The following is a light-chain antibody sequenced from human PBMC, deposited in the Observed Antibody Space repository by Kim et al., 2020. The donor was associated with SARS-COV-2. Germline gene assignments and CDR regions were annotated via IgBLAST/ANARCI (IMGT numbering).Light chain of an antibody. CDR1: NFGRKN. CDR2: RDN. Sequence: SEGLGQAARITCGGNNFGRKNVHWYHQKPGQAPVLVIFRDNNRPAGIPERFSGATSGNTATLTISSPQAGDEADYYCQVWDGNTNIFGTGTKVTVL. V-gene: IGLV3-9*01. CDR3: QVWDGNTNI. J-gene: IGLJ1*01.